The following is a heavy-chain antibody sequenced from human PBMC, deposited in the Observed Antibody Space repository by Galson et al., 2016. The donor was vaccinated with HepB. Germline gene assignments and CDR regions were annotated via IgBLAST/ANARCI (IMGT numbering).Heavy chain of an antibody. V-gene: IGHV5-51*01. D-gene: IGHD4-17*01. CDR3: ARQGYGDKWFEP. CDR2: IYPDDSST. J-gene: IGHJ5*02. Sequence: QSGAEVKKPGESLKISCKGSGYGFAGYWIGWVRQMPGEGLEWMGIIYPDDSSTGYSPSFLGQVTFSVDKSISTAYLHWSSLKASDTAMYYCARQGYGDKWFEPGGQGTLVTVAS. CDR1: GYGFAGYW.